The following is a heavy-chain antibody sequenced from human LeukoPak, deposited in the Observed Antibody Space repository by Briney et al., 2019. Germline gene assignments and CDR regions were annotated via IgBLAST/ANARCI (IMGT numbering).Heavy chain of an antibody. CDR2: TYYRSKWSN. CDR1: GDSFSSYLVT. Sequence: SQTLSLSCALSGDSFSSYLVTWNWIMQSPSRGLEWLGRTYYRSKWSNDYAESVKSRVTINPDTSKNQFSLQLNSVTPEDSALYFCARAVSGRFDSWGQGVLVTVSS. J-gene: IGHJ4*02. CDR3: ARAVSGRFDS. D-gene: IGHD1-26*01. V-gene: IGHV6-1*01.